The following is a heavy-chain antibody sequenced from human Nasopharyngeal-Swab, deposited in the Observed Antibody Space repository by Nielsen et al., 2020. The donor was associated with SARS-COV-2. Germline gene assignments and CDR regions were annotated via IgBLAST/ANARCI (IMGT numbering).Heavy chain of an antibody. CDR1: GFTFSNFW. D-gene: IGHD3-22*01. Sequence: GESLKISCVVSGFTFSNFWMSWVRQAPGKGLEWVANIKEDGSDEYYVDSVKGRFTISRDNAQKSLYLQMNSLRAEDTALYYCAKYYDSSGFPDAFDVWGQGTMVTVSS. CDR2: IKEDGSDE. CDR3: AKYYDSSGFPDAFDV. V-gene: IGHV3-7*01. J-gene: IGHJ3*01.